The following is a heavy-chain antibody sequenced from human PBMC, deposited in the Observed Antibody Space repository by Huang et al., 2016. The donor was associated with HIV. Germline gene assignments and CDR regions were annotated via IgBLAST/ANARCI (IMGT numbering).Heavy chain of an antibody. Sequence: QLQLQESGPGLVKPSETLSPTCTVSGGSLSSSSYYWGWIRQPPGKGMEWIGSIYNSGTTYYNPSLKSRVTISVDTSRTQCSLKLSSVTAADTAVYYCAAHGRIVGIPAAPLRFDPWGQGTLVTVSS. J-gene: IGHJ5*02. CDR1: GGSLSSSSYY. V-gene: IGHV4-39*01. CDR2: IYNSGTT. CDR3: AAHGRIVGIPAAPLRFDP. D-gene: IGHD6-13*01.